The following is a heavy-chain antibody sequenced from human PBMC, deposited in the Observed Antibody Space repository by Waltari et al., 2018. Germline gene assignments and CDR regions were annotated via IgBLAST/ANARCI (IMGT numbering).Heavy chain of an antibody. CDR1: GGSISSGGYY. Sequence: QVQLQESGPGLVKPSQTLSLTCTVSGGSISSGGYYWSWIRQHPGKGLEWIGYIYHSGSTYYNPSLKSRVTISVDRSKNQFSLKLSSVTAADTAVYYCARESVAVAGPFDYWGQGTLVTVSS. D-gene: IGHD6-19*01. V-gene: IGHV4-31*03. CDR3: ARESVAVAGPFDY. J-gene: IGHJ4*02. CDR2: IYHSGST.